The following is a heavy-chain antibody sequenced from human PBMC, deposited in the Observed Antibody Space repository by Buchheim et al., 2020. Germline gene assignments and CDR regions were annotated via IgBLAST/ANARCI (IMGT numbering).Heavy chain of an antibody. CDR2: ISYDGSNK. CDR1: GFTFSSYG. D-gene: IGHD6-19*01. Sequence: QVQLVESGGGVVQPGRSLRLSCAASGFTFSSYGMHWVRQAPGKGLEWVAVISYDGSNKYYADSVKGRFTISRDNSKNTLYPQMNSLRAEDTAVYYCAKDRSSGWYVRPYYYYYGMDVWGQGTT. CDR3: AKDRSSGWYVRPYYYYYGMDV. V-gene: IGHV3-30*18. J-gene: IGHJ6*02.